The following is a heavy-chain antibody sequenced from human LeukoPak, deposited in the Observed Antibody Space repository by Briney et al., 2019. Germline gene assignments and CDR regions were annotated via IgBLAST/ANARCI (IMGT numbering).Heavy chain of an antibody. CDR1: GFTFRSYE. Sequence: GGSLRLSCVASGFTFRSYEMNWVRQAPGKGLEWIAYIYSSGSTIYYADSVKGRFTISRDNAKNSLYLQMNSLRAEDTAVYYCARDAPCYGVGSTAIAVAGTAGGYYYYGMDVWGQGTTVTASS. J-gene: IGHJ6*02. CDR2: IYSSGSTI. D-gene: IGHD6-19*01. CDR3: ARDAPCYGVGSTAIAVAGTAGGYYYYGMDV. V-gene: IGHV3-48*03.